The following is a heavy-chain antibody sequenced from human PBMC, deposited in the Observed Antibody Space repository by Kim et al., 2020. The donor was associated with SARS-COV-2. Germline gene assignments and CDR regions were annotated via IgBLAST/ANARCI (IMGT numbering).Heavy chain of an antibody. V-gene: IGHV3-9*01. Sequence: GGSLRLSCAASGFTFGDYAMHWVRQAPGKGLEWVSGISWNSGSIGYADSVKGRFTISRDNAKNSLYLQMNRLRAEDTALYYCAKDKENNANYYYYGMDVCGQGATLTVSS. CDR1: GFTFGDYA. CDR2: ISWNSGSI. J-gene: IGHJ6*02. D-gene: IGHD1-20*01. CDR3: AKDKENNANYYYYGMDV.